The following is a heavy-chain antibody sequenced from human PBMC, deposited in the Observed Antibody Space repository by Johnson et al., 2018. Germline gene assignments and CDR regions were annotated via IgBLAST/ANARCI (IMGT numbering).Heavy chain of an antibody. Sequence: QVQLVQSGGGLVKPGGSPRLSCAASGFPFSDYGMHWVRQAPGKGLVWVAAISYDGSNTYYADSVKGRITISSYNSKTTLYLQMNSLRAGDTGVYYCAIDRFRADGDYCDYGGNGTLVTVSS. CDR1: GFPFSDYG. CDR2: ISYDGSNT. V-gene: IGHV3-30*03. J-gene: IGHJ4*01. CDR3: AIDRFRADGDYCDY.